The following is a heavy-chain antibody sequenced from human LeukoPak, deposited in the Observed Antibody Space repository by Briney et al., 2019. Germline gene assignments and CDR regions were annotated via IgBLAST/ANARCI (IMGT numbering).Heavy chain of an antibody. Sequence: GGPLRLSCAASGLIFRNYAMTWVRQAPGKGLEWVSTVSGKGDETFYADSVKSRFTLSRDNSKNAFYLQMNSLRAEDTAVYYCAKGGHYSFFDSWGQGTLVTVSS. CDR2: VSGKGDET. J-gene: IGHJ5*01. CDR3: AKGGHYSFFDS. D-gene: IGHD3-10*01. CDR1: GLIFRNYA. V-gene: IGHV3-23*01.